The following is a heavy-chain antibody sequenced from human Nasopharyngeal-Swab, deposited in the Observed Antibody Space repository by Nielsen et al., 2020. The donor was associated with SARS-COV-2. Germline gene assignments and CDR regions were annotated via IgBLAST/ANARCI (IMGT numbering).Heavy chain of an antibody. D-gene: IGHD5-18*01. Sequence: GESLKISCAASGFTVSSNYMSWVRQAPGKGLKWVSIIYSGGSTFYADSVRGRFTISRDNSKNTLFLQMNSLRAEDTAVYYCARLYNYASSYFDYWGQGTLVTVSS. V-gene: IGHV3-53*01. CDR1: GFTVSSNY. CDR3: ARLYNYASSYFDY. J-gene: IGHJ4*02. CDR2: IYSGGST.